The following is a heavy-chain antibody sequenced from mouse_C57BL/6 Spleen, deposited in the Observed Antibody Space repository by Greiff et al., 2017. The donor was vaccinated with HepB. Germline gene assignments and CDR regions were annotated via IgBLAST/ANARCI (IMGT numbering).Heavy chain of an antibody. CDR2: INPSSGYT. CDR3: AGRDYDYDRAWFAY. V-gene: IGHV1-7*01. Sequence: QVQLKESGAELAKPGASVKLSCKASGYTFTSYWMHWVKQRPGQGLEWIGYINPSSGYTKYNQKFKDKATLTADKSSSTAYMQLSSLTYEDSAVYYCAGRDYDYDRAWFAYWGQGTLVTVSA. D-gene: IGHD2-4*01. CDR1: GYTFTSYW. J-gene: IGHJ3*01.